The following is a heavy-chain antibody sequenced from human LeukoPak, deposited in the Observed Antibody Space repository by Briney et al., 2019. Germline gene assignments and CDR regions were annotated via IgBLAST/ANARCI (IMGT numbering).Heavy chain of an antibody. CDR1: GYTFIDYY. CDR3: ARLFYCSSTSCYEY. D-gene: IGHD2-2*01. V-gene: IGHV1-2*02. Sequence: GASVNVSCKASGYTFIDYYIHGVRQGPGEGLECRLWINHKSGRTNYAQKFHGRVTMNPAPSISKAYMELSRLRSEHTAVYYCARLFYCSSTSCYEYWGQGTLVTVSP. J-gene: IGHJ4*02. CDR2: INHKSGRT.